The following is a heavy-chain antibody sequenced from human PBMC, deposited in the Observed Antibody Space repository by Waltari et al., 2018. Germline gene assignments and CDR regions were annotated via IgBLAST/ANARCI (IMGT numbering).Heavy chain of an antibody. Sequence: QVQLVQSGAEVKKPGASVKVSCTASGYTFTDYYLHWVRQAPGQGLEWMGRINPDSGGTNYTQKFQGRVTMTRDTSISTAYMELSRLSSDDTAVYYCARGGPAIFGVLITKRFDYWGQGTLVTVSS. V-gene: IGHV1-2*06. D-gene: IGHD3-3*01. J-gene: IGHJ4*02. CDR1: GYTFTDYY. CDR2: INPDSGGT. CDR3: ARGGPAIFGVLITKRFDY.